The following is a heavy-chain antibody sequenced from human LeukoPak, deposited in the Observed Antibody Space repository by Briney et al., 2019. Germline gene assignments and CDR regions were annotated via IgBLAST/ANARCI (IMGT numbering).Heavy chain of an antibody. D-gene: IGHD6-13*01. CDR3: ARERPPGDSSNWFLEGYFDI. Sequence: VASVKVSCKASGGTFTSYAISWVRQAPGQGLEWMGRIIPSVGTANYAQKFQGRVTITTDESTSTAYMEPSTLSSDYTAVYYWARERPPGDSSNWFLEGYFDIWGQGTLVTVSS. CDR1: GGTFTSYA. CDR2: IIPSVGTA. V-gene: IGHV1-69*05. J-gene: IGHJ4*02.